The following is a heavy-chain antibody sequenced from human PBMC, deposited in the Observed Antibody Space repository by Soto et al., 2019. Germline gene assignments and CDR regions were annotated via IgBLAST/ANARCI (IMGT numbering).Heavy chain of an antibody. D-gene: IGHD2-21*01. CDR1: GFTVSNSY. J-gene: IGHJ4*02. Sequence: PGGSLRLSCXASGFTVSNSYMSWVRQAPGKGLEWVSVIYSGGSTYYADSVKGRFTISRDSSKNTLYLRMNSLRAEDTAVYYCARGFQSSFGYWGQGTLVTVS. CDR3: ARGFQSSFGY. V-gene: IGHV3-53*01. CDR2: IYSGGST.